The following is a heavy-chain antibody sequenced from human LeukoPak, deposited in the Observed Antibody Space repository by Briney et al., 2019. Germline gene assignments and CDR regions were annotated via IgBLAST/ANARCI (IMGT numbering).Heavy chain of an antibody. Sequence: PGGSLRLSCAASGFTFSDYYMSWIRQAPGKGLEWVSYISSSSSTIYYADSVKGRFTISRDNAKNSLYLQMNSLRAEDTAVYYCARESIVVVPAATYWGQGTLVTVSS. CDR2: ISSSSSTI. CDR1: GFTFSDYY. CDR3: ARESIVVVPAATY. V-gene: IGHV3-11*04. J-gene: IGHJ4*02. D-gene: IGHD2-2*01.